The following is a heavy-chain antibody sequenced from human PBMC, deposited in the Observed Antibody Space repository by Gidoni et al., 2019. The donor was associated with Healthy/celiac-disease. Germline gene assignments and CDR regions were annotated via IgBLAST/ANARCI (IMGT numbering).Heavy chain of an antibody. V-gene: IGHV4-59*08. D-gene: IGHD6-6*01. CDR3: ARQEVGYSSSWDWFDP. CDR2: IYYSGST. J-gene: IGHJ5*01. Sequence: QVQLQESGPGLVKPSETLSLTCTVSGGSISSYYWSWIRQPPGKGLEWIGYIYYSGSTNYNPSLKSRVTISVDTSKNQFSLKLSSVTAADTAVYYCARQEVGYSSSWDWFDPWGQGTLVTVSS. CDR1: GGSISSYY.